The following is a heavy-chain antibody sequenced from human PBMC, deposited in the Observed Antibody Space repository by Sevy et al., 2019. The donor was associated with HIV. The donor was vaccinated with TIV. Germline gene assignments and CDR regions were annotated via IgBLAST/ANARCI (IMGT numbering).Heavy chain of an antibody. Sequence: GGSLRLSCAASGFAFSSHAMHWLRQAPGKGLEWVGVISYEGTETFYAASVEGRFTISRDNSKNMLSLQINSLRPEDTAVYYCARDGGYSIKWYPLYWGQGTLVTVSS. CDR3: ARDGGYSIKWYPLY. D-gene: IGHD6-13*01. CDR2: ISYEGTET. V-gene: IGHV3-30-3*01. CDR1: GFAFSSHA. J-gene: IGHJ4*01.